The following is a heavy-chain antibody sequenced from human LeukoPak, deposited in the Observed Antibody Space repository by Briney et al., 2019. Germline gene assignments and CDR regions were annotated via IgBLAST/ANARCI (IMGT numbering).Heavy chain of an antibody. CDR3: VRHDGRGGATMGALDS. J-gene: IGHJ4*02. V-gene: IGHV4-39*01. CDR1: TDSISSSSHH. CDR2: IYYGRTT. D-gene: IGHD5-12*01. Sequence: SETLSLTCTVSTDSISSSSHHWGWIRQSPGKGWGWLGSIYYGRTTYYNPSLNSRVAISVVTSKNQFSLQLNSVTAADTAVYYCVRHDGRGGATMGALDSWGQGSLVTVSS.